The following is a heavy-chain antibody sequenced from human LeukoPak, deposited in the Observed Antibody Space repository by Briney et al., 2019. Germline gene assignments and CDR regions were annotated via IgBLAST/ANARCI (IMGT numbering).Heavy chain of an antibody. CDR1: GFTFSSYE. CDR3: AREVRYFALGDY. J-gene: IGHJ4*02. V-gene: IGHV3-48*03. CDR2: ISSSGRTA. Sequence: GGSLRLSCVASGFTFSSYEMNWVRQTPGKGLEWVSYISSSGRTAYYADSVRGRFTISRDNAKNSLYLQMNSLRAEDTAVYYCAREVRYFALGDYWGQGTLVTVPS. D-gene: IGHD3-9*01.